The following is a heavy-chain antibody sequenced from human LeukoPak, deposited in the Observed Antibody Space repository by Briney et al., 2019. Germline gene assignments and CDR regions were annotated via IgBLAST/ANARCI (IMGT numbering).Heavy chain of an antibody. CDR2: ISSSSSYI. D-gene: IGHD2-2*02. Sequence: GGSLRLSCAASGFTFSSYSMNWVRQAPGKGLEWVSSISSSSSYIYYADSVKGRFTISRDNAKNSLYLQMNSLRAEDTAVYYCARVFCSSTSCYMFFRGYYYMDVWGKGTTVTVSS. CDR3: ARVFCSSTSCYMFFRGYYYMDV. CDR1: GFTFSSYS. J-gene: IGHJ6*03. V-gene: IGHV3-21*01.